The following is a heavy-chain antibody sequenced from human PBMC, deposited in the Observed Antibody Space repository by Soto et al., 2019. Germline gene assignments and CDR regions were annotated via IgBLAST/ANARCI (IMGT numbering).Heavy chain of an antibody. Sequence: ASVTVSCKASGFTFTSSAVQWERQARGQRLEWIGWIVVGSGNTNYAQKFQERVPITRDISTSTAYMELSSLRSEETAVYYCAAEGLSSSYFDYWGQGTLVTVSS. CDR1: GFTFTSSA. V-gene: IGHV1-58*01. J-gene: IGHJ4*02. CDR3: AAEGLSSSYFDY. D-gene: IGHD6-6*01. CDR2: IVVGSGNT.